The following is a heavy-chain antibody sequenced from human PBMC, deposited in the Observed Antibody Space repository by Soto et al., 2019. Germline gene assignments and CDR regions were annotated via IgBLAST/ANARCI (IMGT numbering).Heavy chain of an antibody. CDR1: GGTFSSYA. V-gene: IGHV1-69*13. CDR3: ASSMVRGVIYYYYYGMDV. Sequence: SVKVSCKASGGTFSSYAISWVRQAPGQGLEWMGGIIPIFGTANYAQKFQGRVTITADESTSTAYMELSSLISEDTAVYYCASSMVRGVIYYYYYGMDVWGQGTTVTVSS. J-gene: IGHJ6*02. CDR2: IIPIFGTA. D-gene: IGHD3-10*01.